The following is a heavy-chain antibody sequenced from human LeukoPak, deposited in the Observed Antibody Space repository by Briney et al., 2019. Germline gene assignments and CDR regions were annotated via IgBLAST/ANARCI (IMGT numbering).Heavy chain of an antibody. D-gene: IGHD2-15*01. CDR1: GGSISSYY. V-gene: IGHV4-59*01. Sequence: SETLSLTCTVSGGSISSYYWSWIRQPPGKGLEWIGYIYYSGTTNYNPSLKSRVTISVDTSKNHFSLNLSSVTAADTAIYYCARASTVVSPFDYWGQGTPVTVSS. CDR2: IYYSGTT. CDR3: ARASTVVSPFDY. J-gene: IGHJ4*02.